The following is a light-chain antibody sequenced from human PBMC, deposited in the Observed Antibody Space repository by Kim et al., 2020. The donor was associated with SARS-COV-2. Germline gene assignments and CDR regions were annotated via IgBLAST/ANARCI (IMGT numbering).Light chain of an antibody. CDR1: QDISNY. CDR2: DAS. Sequence: DIQMTQSPSSLSASVGDRVTITCQASQDISNYLNWYQQKPGKAPKLLIYDASNLETGVPSRFSGSGSGTDFTFTIISLQPEDIATYYCQQYDNLPTFGQGTKVDIK. J-gene: IGKJ1*01. V-gene: IGKV1-33*01. CDR3: QQYDNLPT.